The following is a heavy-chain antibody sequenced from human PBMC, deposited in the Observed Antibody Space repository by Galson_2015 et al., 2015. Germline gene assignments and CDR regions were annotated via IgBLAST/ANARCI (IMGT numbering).Heavy chain of an antibody. CDR3: ARVFTGGDYRPNWFDS. V-gene: IGHV1-18*01. D-gene: IGHD3-16*02. CDR2: ISAYNGNT. J-gene: IGHJ5*01. CDR1: GYSFRSHG. Sequence: SVKVSCKASGYSFRSHGISWVRQAPGQGLEWMGWISAYNGNTRYPQLLQGQVTIPADKSISTAYLQWSSLKASDTAMYYCARVFTGGDYRPNWFDSWGQGTLVTVSS.